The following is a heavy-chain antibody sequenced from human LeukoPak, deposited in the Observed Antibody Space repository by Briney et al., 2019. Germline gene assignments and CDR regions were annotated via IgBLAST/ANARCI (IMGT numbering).Heavy chain of an antibody. CDR3: ARDGGEGYNFWFDY. CDR2: MSAYNGNT. Sequence: GASVKVSCKASGYTFTSHGISWVRQAPGQGLEWMGWMSAYNGNTNYAQKLQGRVTMTTDTFTNTAYVELRSLRSEDTAVYYCARDGGEGYNFWFDYWGLGTLVTVSS. J-gene: IGHJ4*02. D-gene: IGHD5-24*01. V-gene: IGHV1-18*01. CDR1: GYTFTSHG.